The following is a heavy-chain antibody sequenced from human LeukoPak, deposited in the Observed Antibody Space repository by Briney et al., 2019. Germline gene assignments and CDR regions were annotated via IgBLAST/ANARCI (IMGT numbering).Heavy chain of an antibody. CDR1: GYTFTSYG. CDR3: ARGGVLRYFDWLKGPDWFDP. D-gene: IGHD3-9*01. V-gene: IGHV1-18*01. CDR2: ISAYNGNT. Sequence: ASVKVSCKASGYTFTSYGISWVRQAPGQGLEWMGWISAYNGNTNYAQKLQGRVTMTTDTSTSTAHMELRSLRSDDTAVYYCARGGVLRYFDWLKGPDWFDPWGQGTLVTVSS. J-gene: IGHJ5*02.